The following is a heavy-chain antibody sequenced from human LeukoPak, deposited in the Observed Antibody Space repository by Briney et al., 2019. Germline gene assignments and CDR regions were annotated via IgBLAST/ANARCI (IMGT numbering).Heavy chain of an antibody. Sequence: ASVKVSCKASGYTFTSYYMHWVRQAPGQGLEWMGIINPSGGSTSYAQKFQGRVTMTRDTSTSTVYMELSSLRSEDTAVYYCARDISSSWARFDAFDIWGQGTMVTVSS. J-gene: IGHJ3*02. D-gene: IGHD6-13*01. CDR2: INPSGGST. V-gene: IGHV1-46*01. CDR3: ARDISSSWARFDAFDI. CDR1: GYTFTSYY.